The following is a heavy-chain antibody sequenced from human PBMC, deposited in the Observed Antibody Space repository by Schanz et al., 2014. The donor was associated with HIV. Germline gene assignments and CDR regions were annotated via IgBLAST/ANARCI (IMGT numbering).Heavy chain of an antibody. CDR2: VGYGGDNT. V-gene: IGHV3-23*01. CDR3: AKRGPYPGRYEYFQQ. Sequence: EVQLLESGGGLVQPGGSLRLSCAASGFTFSSYAMSWVRLAPGKGLEWVSTVGYGGDNTYYADSVEGRFTISRDNSKNTVYLQMNSLSAEDTALYSCAKRGPYPGRYEYFQQWGQGTLVTVSS. J-gene: IGHJ1*01. CDR1: GFTFSSYA. D-gene: IGHD1-26*01.